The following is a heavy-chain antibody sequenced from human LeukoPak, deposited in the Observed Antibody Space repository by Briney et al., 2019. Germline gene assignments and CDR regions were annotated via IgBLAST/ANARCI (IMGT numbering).Heavy chain of an antibody. V-gene: IGHV4-59*12. Sequence: SETLSLTCTVSGGSISSYYWSWIRQPPGKGLEWIGYIYYSGSTNYNPSLKSQVTISVDTSKNQFSLKLSSVTAADTAVYYCARGPHYYGSGSYYNRGAVDYWGQGTLVTVSS. CDR3: ARGPHYYGSGSYYNRGAVDY. D-gene: IGHD3-10*01. CDR2: IYYSGST. J-gene: IGHJ4*02. CDR1: GGSISSYY.